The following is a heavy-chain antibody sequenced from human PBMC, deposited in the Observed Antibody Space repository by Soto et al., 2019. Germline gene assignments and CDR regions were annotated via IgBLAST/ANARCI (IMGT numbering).Heavy chain of an antibody. Sequence: GGSLRLSCAASGFSLSNYGMHWVRQAPGKGLEWVAVICHNGSIQYNAYSVKSRFTISSHNTNNTLSLQINSPRAATTAMYYAAPEKSTSYFDYWGQGTLVTVSS. CDR2: ICHNGSIQ. CDR1: GFSLSNYG. D-gene: IGHD2-2*01. CDR3: APEKSTSYFDY. V-gene: IGHV3-33*01. J-gene: IGHJ4*02.